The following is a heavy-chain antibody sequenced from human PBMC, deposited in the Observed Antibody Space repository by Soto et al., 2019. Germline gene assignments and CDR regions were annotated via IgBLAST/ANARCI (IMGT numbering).Heavy chain of an antibody. CDR2: IYCDDDK. J-gene: IGHJ4*02. V-gene: IGHV2-5*02. Sequence: QITLNESGPTVVRPTETLTLTCRFSGFSLTTSGVGVGWIRQSPGKAPEWLALIYCDDDKRYSASLKSRIPITTDTSKNQVVLTVSDLDPTNTATYYCAHRVLRTVFGLVTTTAIYFDFWGQGSPVAVSS. CDR3: AHRVLRTVFGLVTTTAIYFDF. CDR1: GFSLTTSGVG. D-gene: IGHD3-3*01.